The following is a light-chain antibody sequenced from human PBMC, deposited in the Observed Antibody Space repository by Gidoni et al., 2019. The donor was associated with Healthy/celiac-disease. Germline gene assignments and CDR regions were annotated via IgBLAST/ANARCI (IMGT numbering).Light chain of an antibody. CDR1: QSISSW. J-gene: IGKJ1*01. CDR3: QQYNSYWT. V-gene: IGKV1-5*03. Sequence: ITCRASQSISSWLAWYQQKPGKAPKLLIYKASSLESGVPSRFSGSGSGTAFTLTIRSLQPDDFATYYCQQYNSYWTFGQGTKVEIK. CDR2: KAS.